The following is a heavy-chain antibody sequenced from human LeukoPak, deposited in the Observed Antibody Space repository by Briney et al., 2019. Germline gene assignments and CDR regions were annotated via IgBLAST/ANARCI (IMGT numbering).Heavy chain of an antibody. Sequence: SETLSLTCTVSGGSISSGGYYWSWIRQHPGKGLEWIGYIYYSGSTYYNPSLKSRVTISVGTSKNQFSLKLSSVTAADTAVYYCARDLENWFDPWGQGTLVTVSS. CDR3: ARDLENWFDP. CDR1: GGSISSGGYY. CDR2: IYYSGST. V-gene: IGHV4-31*03. D-gene: IGHD3-3*01. J-gene: IGHJ5*02.